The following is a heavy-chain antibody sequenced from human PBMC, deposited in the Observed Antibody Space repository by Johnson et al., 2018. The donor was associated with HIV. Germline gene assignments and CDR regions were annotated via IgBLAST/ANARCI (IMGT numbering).Heavy chain of an antibody. D-gene: IGHD6-19*01. V-gene: IGHV3-30*03. CDR1: GFTFSSYG. CDR3: ASTGYSSGWYWDAFDI. Sequence: QVQLVESGGGVVQPGRSLRLSCAASGFTFSSYGMHWVRQAPGKGLEWVALISYDGSNKYYADSVKGRFTISRDNSKNTLYLQMNSLRAEDTAVYYCASTGYSSGWYWDAFDIWGQGTMVTVSS. CDR2: ISYDGSNK. J-gene: IGHJ3*02.